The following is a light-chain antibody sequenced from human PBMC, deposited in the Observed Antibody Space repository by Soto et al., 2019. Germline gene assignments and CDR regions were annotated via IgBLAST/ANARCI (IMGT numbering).Light chain of an antibody. J-gene: IGKJ1*01. Sequence: DIVMTQSPLSLPVTPGEPASISCRSSHSLLHSNGYHYLEWYLQKPGQSPQLLISLGSKRSSGFPHRFSGSGSGTDFTLKISRVEAEDVGVYYCMQALQSPPTFGQGTKGEIK. V-gene: IGKV2-28*01. CDR3: MQALQSPPT. CDR2: LGS. CDR1: HSLLHSNGYHY.